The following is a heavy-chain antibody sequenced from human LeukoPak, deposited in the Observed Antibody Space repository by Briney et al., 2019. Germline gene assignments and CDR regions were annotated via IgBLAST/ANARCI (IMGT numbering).Heavy chain of an antibody. D-gene: IGHD2-15*01. J-gene: IGHJ5*02. CDR3: VRNLRYCSDGSCSP. CDR1: GFTVRSNH. Sequence: GGSLRLSCAASGFTVRSNHMYWVRQAPGKGLEWVSVIYNGGGTDYADSVKGRFTISRDNSQNTVSLQMDSLRVEDTAVYFCVRNLRYCSDGSCSPWGQGTLVTVSS. V-gene: IGHV3-66*01. CDR2: IYNGGGT.